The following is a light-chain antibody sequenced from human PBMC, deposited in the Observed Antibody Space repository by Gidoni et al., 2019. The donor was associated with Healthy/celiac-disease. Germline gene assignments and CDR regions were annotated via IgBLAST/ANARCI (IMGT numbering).Light chain of an antibody. CDR2: AAS. CDR3: QQSYSTPRT. V-gene: IGKV1-39*01. J-gene: IGKJ1*01. Sequence: DIQMTQSPSSLSASVGDRVTITCRASQSISSYLNWYQQKPGKAPKLLIYAASSLQSGVPSMFSGSGSGTDFPLTISSLQPEDFATYYCQQSYSTPRTFGQGTKVEIK. CDR1: QSISSY.